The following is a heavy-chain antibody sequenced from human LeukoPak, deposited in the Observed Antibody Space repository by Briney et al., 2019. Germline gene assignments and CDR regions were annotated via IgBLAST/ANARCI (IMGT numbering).Heavy chain of an antibody. J-gene: IGHJ3*01. CDR1: GFTFDDYG. CDR2: IHWNGGST. Sequence: GGSLRLSCAASGFTFDDYGMSWVRQAPGKGLEWVSAIHWNGGSTGYTDSVKGRFTISRDNAKNSLYLQMNSLRAEDTALYYCARAIAADSSGYGAFDLWGQGTMVTVSS. D-gene: IGHD3-22*01. V-gene: IGHV3-20*04. CDR3: ARAIAADSSGYGAFDL.